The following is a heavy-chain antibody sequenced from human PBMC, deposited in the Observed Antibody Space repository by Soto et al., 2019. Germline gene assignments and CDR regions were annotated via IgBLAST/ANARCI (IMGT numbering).Heavy chain of an antibody. J-gene: IGHJ4*02. CDR3: ASDRSLGSNWYYYLES. CDR1: GFTFSSRA. CDR2: ISSSSSNI. Sequence: LRLSCTASGFTFSSRAMNWVRQFPGRGLEWVSYISSSSSNIDYADSVKGRSTVSRDNAKNSLYLQMNTLRDEDTAVYYCASDRSLGSNWYYYLESWGQGTLVTVSS. V-gene: IGHV3-48*02. D-gene: IGHD3-16*01.